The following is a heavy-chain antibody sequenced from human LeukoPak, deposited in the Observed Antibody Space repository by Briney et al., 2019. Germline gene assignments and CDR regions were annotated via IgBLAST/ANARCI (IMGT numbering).Heavy chain of an antibody. Sequence: SQTLSLTCAISGDSVSRKSAAWNWIRQSPSRGLEWLGRTYYRSKWFNEYAVSVKSRITINPDTSKNQFSLNLSSVTAADTAVYYCARKPILYGSGSYYYYFDYWGQGTLVTVSS. CDR2: TYYRSKWFN. CDR1: GDSVSRKSAA. D-gene: IGHD3-10*01. V-gene: IGHV6-1*01. CDR3: ARKPILYGSGSYYYYFDY. J-gene: IGHJ4*02.